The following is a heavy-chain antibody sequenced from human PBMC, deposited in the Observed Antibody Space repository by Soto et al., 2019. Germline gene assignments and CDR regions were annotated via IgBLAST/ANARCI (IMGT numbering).Heavy chain of an antibody. CDR2: MNPNSGHT. CDR1: GYTFTSHD. Sequence: QVQLVQSGAEVKKPGASVKVSCKASGYTFTSHDINWMRQTTGQGLEWMGWMNPNSGHTNYAQKFQGRVTMTGDTSINTAYMELTNLRSEDTAIYYCASDMSTTWGQGTLVTVSS. CDR3: ASDMSTT. D-gene: IGHD2-2*01. V-gene: IGHV1-8*01. J-gene: IGHJ5*02.